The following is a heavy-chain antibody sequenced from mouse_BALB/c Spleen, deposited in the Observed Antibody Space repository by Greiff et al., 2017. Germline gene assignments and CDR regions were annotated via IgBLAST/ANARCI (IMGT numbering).Heavy chain of an antibody. CDR1: GFSLTSYG. V-gene: IGHV2-9*02. J-gene: IGHJ2*01. CDR2: IWAGGST. Sequence: VKLMESGPGLVAPSQSLSITCTVSGFSLTSYGVHWVRQPPGKGLEWLGVIWAGGSTNYNSALMSRLSISKDNSKSQVFLKMNSLQTDDTAMYYCARGHYDGYYFDYWGQGTTLTVSS. CDR3: ARGHYDGYYFDY. D-gene: IGHD2-3*01.